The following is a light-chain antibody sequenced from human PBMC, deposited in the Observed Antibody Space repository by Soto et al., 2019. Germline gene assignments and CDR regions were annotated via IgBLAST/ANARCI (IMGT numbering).Light chain of an antibody. J-gene: IGKJ4*01. V-gene: IGKV1-5*01. CDR2: EAS. Sequence: EIQMTQSASSLSASVGDRVPITCRASQSISSYLNWYKQKPGKAPKLLSYEASSLESGVPSRGSGRGSGTEFTLTISSLQPDDFETYYCQQYNSYFLTFGGGTKVDIK. CDR3: QQYNSYFLT. CDR1: QSISSY.